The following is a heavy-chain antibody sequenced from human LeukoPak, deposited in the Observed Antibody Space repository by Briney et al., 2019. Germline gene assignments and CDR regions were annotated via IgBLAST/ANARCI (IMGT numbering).Heavy chain of an antibody. J-gene: IGHJ4*02. V-gene: IGHV5-51*01. D-gene: IGHD2-15*01. CDR3: AGGYCSGGSCQGGYFDY. CDR2: IYPGDSDT. Sequence: GESLRISCKASGYIFTNYWIGWVRQMPGKGLEWMGIIYPGDSDTRYSPSFQGQVTISADKSISTAYLQWSSLKASDTAMYYCAGGYCSGGSCQGGYFDYWGQGTLVTVSS. CDR1: GYIFTNYW.